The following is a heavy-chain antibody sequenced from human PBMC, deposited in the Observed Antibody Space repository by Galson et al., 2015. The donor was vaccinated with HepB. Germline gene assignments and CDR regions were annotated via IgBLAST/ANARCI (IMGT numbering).Heavy chain of an antibody. CDR1: GGTFSSYA. CDR2: IIPIFGTA. J-gene: IGHJ6*02. CDR3: ARVRHYGSGSYHYYYYYGMDV. Sequence: SVKVSCKASGGTFSSYAISWVRQAPGQGLEWMGGIIPIFGTANYAQKFQGRVTITADESTSTAYMELSSLRSEDTAVYYCARVRHYGSGSYHYYYYYGMDVWGQGTTVTVSS. V-gene: IGHV1-69*13. D-gene: IGHD3-10*01.